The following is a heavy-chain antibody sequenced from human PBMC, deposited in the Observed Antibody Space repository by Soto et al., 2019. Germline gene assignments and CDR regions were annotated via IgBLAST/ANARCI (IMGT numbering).Heavy chain of an antibody. D-gene: IGHD1-26*01. CDR1: GDSVSSTSAA. Sequence: SQTLSLTCAISGDSVSSTSAAWNWIRQSPSRGLEWLGRTYYRSKWYNDYAVSVKSRITINPDTSKNQFSLQLNSVTPEDTAVYYCARDTLTTGYYYCYMDVWGKGTTVTVSS. J-gene: IGHJ6*03. CDR2: TYYRSKWYN. CDR3: ARDTLTTGYYYCYMDV. V-gene: IGHV6-1*01.